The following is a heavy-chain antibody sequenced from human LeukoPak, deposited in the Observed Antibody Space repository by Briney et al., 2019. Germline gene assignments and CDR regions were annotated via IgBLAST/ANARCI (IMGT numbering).Heavy chain of an antibody. V-gene: IGHV5-51*01. D-gene: IGHD3-10*01. Sequence: GESLKISCKGSGYSFTSYWIGWVRQMPGKGLEWMGIIYPGDSDTRYRPAFQGQVTISADKSISTAYLQWSSLKASDTAMYYCARSYYYGSGSFYYYYMDVWGKGTTVTVSS. CDR2: IYPGDSDT. CDR1: GYSFTSYW. CDR3: ARSYYYGSGSFYYYYMDV. J-gene: IGHJ6*03.